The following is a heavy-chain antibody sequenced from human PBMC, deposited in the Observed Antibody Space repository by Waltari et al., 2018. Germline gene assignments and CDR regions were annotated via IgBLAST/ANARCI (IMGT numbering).Heavy chain of an antibody. CDR3: ARRRVTMIVVVQYYFDY. J-gene: IGHJ4*02. V-gene: IGHV4-34*01. CDR2: INHSGST. Sequence: QVQLQQWGAGLLKPSETLSLTCAVYGGSFSGYYWRWIRQPPGKGLEWIGEINHSGSTNYNPSLKGRVTIAVDTSKNQCALKLGSVTAADTAVYYCARRRVTMIVVVQYYFDYWGQGTLVTVSS. D-gene: IGHD3-22*01. CDR1: GGSFSGYY.